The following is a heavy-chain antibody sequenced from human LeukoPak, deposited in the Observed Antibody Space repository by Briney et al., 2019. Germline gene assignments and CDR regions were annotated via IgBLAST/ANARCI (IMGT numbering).Heavy chain of an antibody. D-gene: IGHD3-9*01. Sequence: PSETLSLTCAVYGGSFSGDYWSWVRQPPGKGLEWIGEINHSGSTNYNPSLKSRVTISVDTSKNQFSLKLSSVTAADTAVYYCAREYFRWGQGTLVTVSS. J-gene: IGHJ4*02. CDR2: INHSGST. CDR3: AREYFR. V-gene: IGHV4-34*01. CDR1: GGSFSGDY.